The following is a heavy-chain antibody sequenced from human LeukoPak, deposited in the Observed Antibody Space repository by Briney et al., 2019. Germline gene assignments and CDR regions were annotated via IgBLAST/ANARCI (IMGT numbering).Heavy chain of an antibody. CDR3: ARDPSSGWYFDL. CDR2: IKQDGSEK. D-gene: IGHD6-19*01. V-gene: IGHV3-7*03. Sequence: GGSLRLSCAASGFTFSSNWMSWVRQAPGKGLEWVANIKQDGSEKYYVDSVKGRFTISRDNAKNSLYLQMNSLRAEDTAVYYCARDPSSGWYFDLWGRGTLVTVSS. J-gene: IGHJ2*01. CDR1: GFTFSSNW.